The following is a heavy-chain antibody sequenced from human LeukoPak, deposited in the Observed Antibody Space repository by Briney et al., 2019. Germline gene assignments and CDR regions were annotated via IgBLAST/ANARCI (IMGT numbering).Heavy chain of an antibody. CDR1: GGSNSSSSYY. D-gene: IGHD6-6*01. V-gene: IGHV4-39*07. J-gene: IGHJ4*02. CDR3: ARVYSSSSPFDY. CDR2: IYYSGST. Sequence: PSETLSLTCTVSGGSNSSSSYYWGWIRQPPGKGLEWIGSIYYSGSTYYNPSLKSRVTISVDTSKNQFSLKLSSVTAADTAVYYCARVYSSSSPFDYWGQGTLVTVSS.